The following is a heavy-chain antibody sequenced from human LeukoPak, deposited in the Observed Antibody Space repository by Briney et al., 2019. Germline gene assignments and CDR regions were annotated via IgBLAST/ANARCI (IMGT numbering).Heavy chain of an antibody. J-gene: IGHJ1*01. V-gene: IGHV4-4*07. D-gene: IGHD3-22*01. CDR1: GGSISSYY. CDR2: IYTSGRT. Sequence: SETLSLTCSVSGGSISSYYWSWIRQPAGKGLEWIGRIYTSGRTDYNPSLKSRVTMSVETSKNQFSLKLTSVTAADTAVYYCATSATGDSTGYYYFHFHHWSQGTLVTVSS. CDR3: ATSATGDSTGYYYFHFHH.